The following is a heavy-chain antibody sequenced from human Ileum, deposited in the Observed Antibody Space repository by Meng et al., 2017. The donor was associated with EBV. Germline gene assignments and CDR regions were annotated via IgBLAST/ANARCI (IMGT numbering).Heavy chain of an antibody. CDR3: ARVNGDCFSTICYKGWFDP. D-gene: IGHD2-2*02. CDR2: IYYSGRT. V-gene: IGHV4-30-4*01. Sequence: VKLQGSTRVLLMPYQPLSLTCTVSGGSVSSGNNYWIWIRQPPGKGLEWIGYIYYSGRTYYNPSLESRVTMSGDTSKNQFSLNLNSATAADTAVYYCARVNGDCFSTICYKGWFDPWGQGTLVTVSS. J-gene: IGHJ5*02. CDR1: GGSVSSGNNY.